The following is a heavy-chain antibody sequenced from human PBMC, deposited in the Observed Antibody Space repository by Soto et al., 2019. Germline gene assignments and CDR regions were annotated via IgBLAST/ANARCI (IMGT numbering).Heavy chain of an antibody. CDR1: GGTFSSYA. D-gene: IGHD2-2*01. CDR3: ARSQGSSTSLEIYFYYYYGMDV. CDR2: IIPISGTA. V-gene: IGHV1-69*01. J-gene: IGHJ6*02. Sequence: QVQLVQSGAEVKKPGSSVKVSCKASGGTFSSYAISWVRQAPGQGLEWMGGIIPISGTANYAQKFQGRVTITADESTSTAYMDLSSLRSEDTAVYYCARSQGSSTSLEIYFYYYYGMDVWGHGTTVTVSS.